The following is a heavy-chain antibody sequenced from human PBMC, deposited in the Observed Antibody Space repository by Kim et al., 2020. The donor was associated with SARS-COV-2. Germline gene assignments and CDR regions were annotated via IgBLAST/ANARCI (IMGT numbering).Heavy chain of an antibody. D-gene: IGHD1-26*01. Sequence: TAYAASVKGRFTISRDDSKNTAYLQMNSLKTEDTAVYYCTWEPLLEGFDYWGQGTLVTVSS. J-gene: IGHJ4*02. V-gene: IGHV3-73*01. CDR2: T. CDR3: TWEPLLEGFDY.